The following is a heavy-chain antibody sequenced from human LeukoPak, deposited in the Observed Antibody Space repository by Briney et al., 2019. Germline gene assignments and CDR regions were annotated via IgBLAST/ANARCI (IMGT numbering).Heavy chain of an antibody. V-gene: IGHV4-4*07. D-gene: IGHD3-3*01. CDR1: GGSISSYY. Sequence: PSETLSLTCTVSGGSISSYYWSWIRQPAGKGLEWIGRIYSRGSTNYNPSLKSRVTISVDTSKNQFSPKLSSVTAADTAVYYCARAIRTIFGVVRSYAFDIWGQGTMVTVSS. CDR2: IYSRGST. CDR3: ARAIRTIFGVVRSYAFDI. J-gene: IGHJ3*02.